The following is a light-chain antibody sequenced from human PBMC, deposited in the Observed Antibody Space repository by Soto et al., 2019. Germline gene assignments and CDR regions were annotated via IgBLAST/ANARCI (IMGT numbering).Light chain of an antibody. V-gene: IGLV2-11*01. Sequence: QSALTQPRSVSGSPGQSATISCTGTSSDVGGYNYVSWYQQHPGKAPKLMIYDVSQRPSGVPDRFSGSKSGNTASLTISGLQAEDEADYYCCSYAGSYTYVFGTGTKVTV. CDR2: DVS. J-gene: IGLJ1*01. CDR3: CSYAGSYTYV. CDR1: SSDVGGYNY.